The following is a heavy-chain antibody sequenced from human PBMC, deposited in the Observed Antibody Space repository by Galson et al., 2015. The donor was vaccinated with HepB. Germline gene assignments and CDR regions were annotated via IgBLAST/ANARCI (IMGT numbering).Heavy chain of an antibody. Sequence: SLRLSCAASGFTVSSNYMSWVRQAPGKGLEWVSVIYSGGSTYYADSVKGRFTISRDNSKNTLYLQMNSLRAEDTAVYYCARDQYYYDSSGCREYFQHWGQGTLVTVSS. CDR2: IYSGGST. CDR1: GFTVSSNY. CDR3: ARDQYYYDSSGCREYFQH. J-gene: IGHJ1*01. D-gene: IGHD3-22*01. V-gene: IGHV3-66*01.